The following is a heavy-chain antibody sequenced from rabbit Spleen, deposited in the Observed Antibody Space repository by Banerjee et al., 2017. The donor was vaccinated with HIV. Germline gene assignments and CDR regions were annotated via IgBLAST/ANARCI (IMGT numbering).Heavy chain of an antibody. Sequence: QSLEESGGDLAKPGASLTLTCIASGVSFSGDSYMCWVRQAPGKGLEWIACIDTGSSGFTYFASWAKGRFTISKTSSTTVTLEMTSLTAADTATYFCARGSATMTMVIIGYYFNLWGPGTLVTVS. CDR3: ARGSATMTMVIIGYYFNL. D-gene: IGHD2-1*01. CDR1: GVSFSGDSY. J-gene: IGHJ4*01. CDR2: IDTGSSGFT. V-gene: IGHV1S40*01.